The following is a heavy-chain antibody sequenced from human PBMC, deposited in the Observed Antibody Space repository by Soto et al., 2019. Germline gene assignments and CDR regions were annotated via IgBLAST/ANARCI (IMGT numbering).Heavy chain of an antibody. CDR3: AKDILVLEQPEPYYYYGMAV. CDR2: ISYDRSNK. V-gene: IGHV3-30*18. Sequence: PVGSLRLSSAASGFTFSSYGMHWVRQAPGKGLEWVAAISYDRSNKYYAATVKGRITNHRATSKPKLNPRINTHRAAYPAVSYFAKDILVLEQPEPYYYYGMAVWGQGTTVTVSS. D-gene: IGHD3-3*01. J-gene: IGHJ6*02. CDR1: GFTFSSYG.